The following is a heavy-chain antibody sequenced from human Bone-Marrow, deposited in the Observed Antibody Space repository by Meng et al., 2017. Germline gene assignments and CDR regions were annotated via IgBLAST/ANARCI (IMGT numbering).Heavy chain of an antibody. CDR2: VSWNGSRT. CDR3: ARDEGGVGEGYFDY. CDR1: GFTFSNSD. Sequence: GESLKISCAASGFTFSNSDMNWVRQAPGKGLEWVSGVSWNGSRTHYADSVKGRFIISRDNSRNFLYQQMNSLRPEDTAVYYCARDEGGVGEGYFDYWGQGTLVTVSS. D-gene: IGHD3-16*01. V-gene: IGHV3-19*01. J-gene: IGHJ4*02.